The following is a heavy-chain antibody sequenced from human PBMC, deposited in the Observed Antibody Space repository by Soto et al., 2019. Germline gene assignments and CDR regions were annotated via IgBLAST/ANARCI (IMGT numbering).Heavy chain of an antibody. J-gene: IGHJ6*02. D-gene: IGHD4-17*01. Sequence: QVQLVESGGGVVQPGRSLRLSCAASGFTFSSYDMHWVRQAPGKGLEWVAVISYDGSNKYYADSVKGRFTISRDNSKNTLYLQMNSLRAVDTAVYYCAKRDTVTTGSYGMDVWGQGTTVTVSS. CDR3: AKRDTVTTGSYGMDV. CDR2: ISYDGSNK. V-gene: IGHV3-30*18. CDR1: GFTFSSYD.